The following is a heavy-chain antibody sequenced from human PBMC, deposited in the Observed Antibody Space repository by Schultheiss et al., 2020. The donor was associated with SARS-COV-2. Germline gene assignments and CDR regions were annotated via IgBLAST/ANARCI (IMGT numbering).Heavy chain of an antibody. D-gene: IGHD3-16*02. J-gene: IGHJ6*02. V-gene: IGHV3-11*04. Sequence: RGSLRLSCAASGFTFSDHYMNWIRQAPGKGLEWVSYISSSGETKRYSDSVKGRFTISRDNAKNSLYLQMNSLRAEDTAVYYCARLDGEILFYGVDVWGQGTTVTVSS. CDR2: ISSSGETK. CDR1: GFTFSDHY. CDR3: ARLDGEILFYGVDV.